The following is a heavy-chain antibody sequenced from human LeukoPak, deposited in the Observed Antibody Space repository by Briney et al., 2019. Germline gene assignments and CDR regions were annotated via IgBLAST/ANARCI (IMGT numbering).Heavy chain of an antibody. CDR3: AKGSGGGMYYFDY. V-gene: IGHV3-30*18. Sequence: GRSLRLSCAASGFTFSSYGMHWVRQAPGKGLEWVAVISYDGSNKYYADSVKGRFTISRDNSMNTLYLQMNSLRADVTAVYYCAKGSGGGMYYFDYWGHGTLVTVSS. D-gene: IGHD3-16*01. J-gene: IGHJ4*01. CDR2: ISYDGSNK. CDR1: GFTFSSYG.